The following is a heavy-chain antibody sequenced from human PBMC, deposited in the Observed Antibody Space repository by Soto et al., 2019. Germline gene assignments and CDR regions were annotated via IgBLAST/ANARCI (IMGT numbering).Heavy chain of an antibody. Sequence: SETLSLTCAVYGGSFSGYYWSWIRQPPGKGLEWIGEINHSGSTNYNPSLKSRVTISVDTSKNQFSLKLSSVTAADTAVYYCARGFLHTDYDSSGYYYYYYGMDVWGQGTTVTVSS. CDR3: ARGFLHTDYDSSGYYYYYYGMDV. J-gene: IGHJ6*02. D-gene: IGHD3-22*01. CDR1: GGSFSGYY. V-gene: IGHV4-34*01. CDR2: INHSGST.